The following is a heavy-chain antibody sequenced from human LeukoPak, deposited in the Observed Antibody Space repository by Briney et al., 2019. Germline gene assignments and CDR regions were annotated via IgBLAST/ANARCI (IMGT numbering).Heavy chain of an antibody. CDR3: ERTGRRIAAAGTPLDY. J-gene: IGHJ4*02. V-gene: IGHV4-61*01. Sequence: SETLSLIRTFSVRFVSRGSYYGSWIRQPPGKGLEWIGYIYYSGSTNYNSSLKSRVTISVDTSKNQFSLKLSSVSAADTSVYYCERTGRRIAAAGTPLDYWGQGTLVTVSS. CDR1: VRFVSRGSYY. D-gene: IGHD6-13*01. CDR2: IYYSGST.